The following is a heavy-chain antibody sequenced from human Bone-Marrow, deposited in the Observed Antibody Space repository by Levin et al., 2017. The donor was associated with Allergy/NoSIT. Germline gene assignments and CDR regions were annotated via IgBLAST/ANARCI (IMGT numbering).Heavy chain of an antibody. J-gene: IGHJ6*02. CDR1: GASVTTYY. V-gene: IGHV4-59*02. Sequence: SCTVSGASVTTYYWSWLRQPPGKGLEWIGYIYYTGSTNYNPSLKSRVTISRDTSKNHLSLKLTSVTPADTAVYYCAREMDHFYGMDVWGQGTTVTVSS. D-gene: IGHD2-8*01. CDR2: IYYTGST. CDR3: AREMDHFYGMDV.